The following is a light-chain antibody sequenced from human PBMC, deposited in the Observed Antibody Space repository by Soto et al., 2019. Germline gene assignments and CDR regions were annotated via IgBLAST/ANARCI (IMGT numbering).Light chain of an antibody. CDR1: QDISGY. Sequence: DIQMTQSPSSLSASVGDRVTITCRASQDISGYLNWFRQRPGKAPELLIYAASSLQSGVPSRFSGGGSGTDFFLTITSLQPEDFATYYCQQSYSFPLTFGQGTRLEV. J-gene: IGKJ5*01. CDR2: AAS. CDR3: QQSYSFPLT. V-gene: IGKV1-39*01.